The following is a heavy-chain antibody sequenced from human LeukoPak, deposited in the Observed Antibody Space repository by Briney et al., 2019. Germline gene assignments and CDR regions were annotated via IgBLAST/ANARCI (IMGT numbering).Heavy chain of an antibody. CDR2: ISSSSSYI. V-gene: IGHV3-21*01. CDR3: AREALIAAASDAFDI. CDR1: GFTFSSYS. Sequence: GGSLRLSCAASGFTFSSYSMNWVRQAPGKGLEWVSSISSSSSYIYYADSVKGRFTISRDNAKNSLYLQMNSLRAEDTAVYYCAREALIAAASDAFDIWGQGTMVTVSS. J-gene: IGHJ3*02. D-gene: IGHD6-13*01.